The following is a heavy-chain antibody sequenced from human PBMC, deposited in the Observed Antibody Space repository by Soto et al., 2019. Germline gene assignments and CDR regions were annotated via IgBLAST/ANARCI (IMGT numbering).Heavy chain of an antibody. J-gene: IGHJ3*02. Sequence: GASVQVSGKTCGYTLTNSYMHWLRQGPGQGGEWVGMINPIGGTTTYAKSFQGRVTVTSETYTGTVYMDLSSLRSEDTVLYYCAREIIVGDGLDIWGQGTMGTGSS. CDR1: GYTLTNSY. CDR2: INPIGGTT. V-gene: IGHV1-46*01. CDR3: AREIIVGDGLDI. D-gene: IGHD2-15*01.